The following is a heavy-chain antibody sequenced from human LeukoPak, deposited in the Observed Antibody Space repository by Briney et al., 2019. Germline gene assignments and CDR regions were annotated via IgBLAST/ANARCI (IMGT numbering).Heavy chain of an antibody. Sequence: PGGSPRLSCAASGFTFSDYYMSWIRQAPGKGLEWVSYISGSSSYTNNADSVKGRFTISRDNAKNSLYLQMNGLRAEDTAVYYCARGDDSSGYYYGVAYWGQGTLVTVSS. CDR3: ARGDDSSGYYYGVAY. J-gene: IGHJ4*02. D-gene: IGHD3-22*01. CDR2: ISGSSSYT. CDR1: GFTFSDYY. V-gene: IGHV3-11*05.